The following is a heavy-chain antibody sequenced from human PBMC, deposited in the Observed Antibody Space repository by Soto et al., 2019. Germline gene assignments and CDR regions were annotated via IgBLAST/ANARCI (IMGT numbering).Heavy chain of an antibody. J-gene: IGHJ4*02. CDR3: ARDRAMDDY. CDR2: IKQDGSEK. V-gene: IGHV3-7*05. CDR1: GFTFSSYW. Sequence: EVQLVESGGGLVQPGGSLRLSCAASGFTFSSYWMTWVRQALGKGLEWVANIKQDGSEKNYVDSVKGRFTISRDNAQNSLYLQMNSLRAEDTAVYYCARDRAMDDYWGQGTLVTVSS. D-gene: IGHD5-18*01.